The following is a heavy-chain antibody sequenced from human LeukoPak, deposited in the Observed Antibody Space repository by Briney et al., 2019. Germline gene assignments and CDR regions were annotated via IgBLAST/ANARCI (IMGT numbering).Heavy chain of an antibody. Sequence: PSETLSLTCTVSGVSIRSGSYYWGWIRQPPGKGLEWIGSIYHSGSTYYNPSLKSRVTISVDTSKNQFSLKLSSVTAADTAVYYCARTYYYDSSGYYSPPAYFDYWGQGTLVTVSS. V-gene: IGHV4-39*07. CDR3: ARTYYYDSSGYYSPPAYFDY. J-gene: IGHJ4*02. D-gene: IGHD3-22*01. CDR2: IYHSGST. CDR1: GVSIRSGSYY.